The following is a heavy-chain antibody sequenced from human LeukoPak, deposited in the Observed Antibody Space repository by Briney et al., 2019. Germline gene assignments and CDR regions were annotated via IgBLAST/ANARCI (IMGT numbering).Heavy chain of an antibody. CDR1: GGSISSSSYY. V-gene: IGHV4-39*01. Sequence: PSETLSLTCTVSGGSISSSSYYWGWIRQPPGKGLEWIGSIYYSGSTYYNPSLKSRVTISVDTSKNQFSLKLSSVTAADTAVYYCARGPSRIQLWFRQTYFDYWGQGTLVTVSS. J-gene: IGHJ4*02. D-gene: IGHD5-18*01. CDR2: IYYSGST. CDR3: ARGPSRIQLWFRQTYFDY.